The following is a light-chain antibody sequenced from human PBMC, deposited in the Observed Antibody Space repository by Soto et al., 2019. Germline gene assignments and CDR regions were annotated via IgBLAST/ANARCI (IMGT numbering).Light chain of an antibody. CDR2: DAS. J-gene: IGKJ2*01. V-gene: IGKV3-15*01. CDR3: QQDNDWPPST. Sequence: IVLTQSPANLSVSPGERATLSCRPSQSVRSNFAWYQQKPGQAPRLLIYDASTKATGIPAMFSGIGSGTEFTRTVSSRESEDFAVYYCQQDNDWPPSTFGQGNKLEIK. CDR1: QSVRSN.